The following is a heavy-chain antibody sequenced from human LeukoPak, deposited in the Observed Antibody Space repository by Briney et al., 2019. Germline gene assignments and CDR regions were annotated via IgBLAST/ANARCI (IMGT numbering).Heavy chain of an antibody. J-gene: IGHJ6*01. CDR1: GFPLAVYA. Sequence: PGGSLTLSCPASGFPLAVYATHSVRHAPGGGLECVSGISLNSGSTGYAHSVKGRFTISPDNAKNSLYLQINSLRAEDTALYYCAKDLDPAMVTYYRMDGWGQGTTVTVSS. D-gene: IGHD5-18*01. CDR2: ISLNSGST. V-gene: IGHV3-9*01. CDR3: AKDLDPAMVTYYRMDG.